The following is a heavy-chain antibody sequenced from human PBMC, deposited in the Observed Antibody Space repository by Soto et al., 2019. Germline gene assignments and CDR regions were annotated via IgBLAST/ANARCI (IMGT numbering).Heavy chain of an antibody. CDR3: ASEYCTGNTCYSRIFDY. CDR2: ISSTGTYI. V-gene: IGHV3-21*02. Sequence: AQLVESGGGLVKPGGSLRLSCEGSGFTFSRYAMNWVRQARGKGLEWVASISSTGTYIYYADFVKGRFSIARDNAKNSLYLQMDSVRDEDTALYYCASEYCTGNTCYSRIFDYWGQGTLVTVSS. J-gene: IGHJ4*02. CDR1: GFTFSRYA. D-gene: IGHD2-21*01.